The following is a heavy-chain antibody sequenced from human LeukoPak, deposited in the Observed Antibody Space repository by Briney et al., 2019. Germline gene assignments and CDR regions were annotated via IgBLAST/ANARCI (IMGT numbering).Heavy chain of an antibody. CDR2: IYTSGST. J-gene: IGHJ4*02. D-gene: IGHD6-6*01. Sequence: SETLSLTCTVSGGSISSYYWSWIRQPPGKGLEWIGYIYTSGSTNYNPSLKSRVTISVDTSKNQFSLKLSSVTAADTPVYYCARDSSSGVTFTDDSGQGTLVTVSS. CDR3: ARDSSSGVTFTDD. V-gene: IGHV4-4*09. CDR1: GGSISSYY.